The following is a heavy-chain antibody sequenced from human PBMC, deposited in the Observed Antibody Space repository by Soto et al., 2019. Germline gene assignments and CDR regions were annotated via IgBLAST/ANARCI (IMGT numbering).Heavy chain of an antibody. CDR1: GYTLTELS. CDR3: ATASAPYIVVVPAAIGMDV. CDR2: FDPEDGET. Sequence: ASVKVSCKVSGYTLTELSMHWVRQALGKGLEWMGGFDPEDGETIYAQKFQGRVTMTEDTSTDTAYMELSSLRSEDTAVYYCATASAPYIVVVPAAIGMDVWGQGTTVTV. D-gene: IGHD2-2*01. V-gene: IGHV1-24*01. J-gene: IGHJ6*02.